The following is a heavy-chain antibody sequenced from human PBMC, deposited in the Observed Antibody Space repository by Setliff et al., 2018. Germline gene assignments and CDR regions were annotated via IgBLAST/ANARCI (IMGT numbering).Heavy chain of an antibody. Sequence: KVSCKASGFTFTGYSIHWVRQAPGQGLEWVGWTNLVDGETRYARKFQGRVTMTRDTSITTAYMEISSLTSDDTAVYYCARDLFSSSWYDHWGQGTQVTVSS. CDR2: TNLVDGET. CDR1: GFTFTGYS. D-gene: IGHD6-19*01. J-gene: IGHJ5*02. CDR3: ARDLFSSSWYDH. V-gene: IGHV1-2*02.